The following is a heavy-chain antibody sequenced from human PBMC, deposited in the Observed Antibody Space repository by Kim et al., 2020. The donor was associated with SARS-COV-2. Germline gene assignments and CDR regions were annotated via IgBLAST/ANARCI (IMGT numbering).Heavy chain of an antibody. CDR3: ARQAQRWLPRPWYFDL. D-gene: IGHD5-12*01. CDR1: GGSISSSSYY. CDR2: IYYSGST. Sequence: SETLSLTCTVSGGSISSSSYYWGWIRQPPGKGLEWIGSIYYSGSTYYNPSLKSRVTISVDTSKNQFSLKLSSVTAADTAVYYCARQAQRWLPRPWYFDLWGRGTLVTVSS. V-gene: IGHV4-39*01. J-gene: IGHJ2*01.